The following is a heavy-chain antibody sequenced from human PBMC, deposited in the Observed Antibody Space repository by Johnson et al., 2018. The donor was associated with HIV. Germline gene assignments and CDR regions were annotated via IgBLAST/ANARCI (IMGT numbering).Heavy chain of an antibody. J-gene: IGHJ3*02. CDR1: GFTFDDYA. CDR2: ISWNSGSI. V-gene: IGHV3-9*01. Sequence: SLRLSCAASGFTFDDYAMHWVRQVPGKGLEWVSGISWNSGSIDYADSVKGRFSISRDNAKNSLYLQMNSLKPEDTALYYCAKANYYDSSGYYSVTEDVFDIWGQGTMVTVSS. CDR3: AKANYYDSSGYYSVTEDVFDI. D-gene: IGHD3-22*01.